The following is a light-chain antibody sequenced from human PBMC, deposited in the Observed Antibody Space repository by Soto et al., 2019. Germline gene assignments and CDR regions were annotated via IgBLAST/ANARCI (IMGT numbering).Light chain of an antibody. V-gene: IGLV2-8*01. J-gene: IGLJ1*01. CDR2: EVS. CDR3: SSYAGSNIFV. Sequence: QSALTQPPSASGSPGQSVTISCTGTSSDVGGYNFVAWYQQHPGKAPKLMISEVSKRPSGVPDRFSGSKSGNTASLTVSGVQAEDEADYYCSSYAGSNIFVFGTGTKVTVL. CDR1: SSDVGGYNF.